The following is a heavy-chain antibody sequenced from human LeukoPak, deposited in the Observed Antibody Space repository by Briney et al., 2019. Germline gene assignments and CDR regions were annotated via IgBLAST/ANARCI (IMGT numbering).Heavy chain of an antibody. CDR1: GFTFSGFW. D-gene: IGHD2-15*01. CDR3: ARLGVAVAATLWS. J-gene: IGHJ4*02. CDR2: IKQDGSEK. V-gene: IGHV3-7*01. Sequence: GGSLRLSCAASGFTFSGFWMSWVRRAPGKGLEWVANIKQDGSEKYYVDSVKGRFTISRDNAKNSLYLQMNSLRADDTAVYFCARLGVAVAATLWSWGQGSLVTVSS.